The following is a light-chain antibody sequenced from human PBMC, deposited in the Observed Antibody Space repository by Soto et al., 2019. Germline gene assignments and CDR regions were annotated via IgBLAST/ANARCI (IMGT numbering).Light chain of an antibody. CDR1: SSDVGGYNY. J-gene: IGLJ2*01. Sequence: QSALTQPASVSGCPGQSITISCTGTSSDVGGYNYVSWYQQHPGKAPKLMIYDVSNRPSGVSYRFSGSKSGNTASLTISGLQAEDEADYYCSSYTSSRTLFGGGTKLTVL. CDR2: DVS. CDR3: SSYTSSRTL. V-gene: IGLV2-14*03.